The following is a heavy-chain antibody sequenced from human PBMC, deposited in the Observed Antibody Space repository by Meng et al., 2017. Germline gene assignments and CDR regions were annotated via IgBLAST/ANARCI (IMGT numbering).Heavy chain of an antibody. CDR1: GGTFSSYA. CDR3: ARVGMDFWSGPNDY. D-gene: IGHD3-3*01. CDR2: IIPIFGTA. V-gene: IGHV1-69*06. Sequence: SVKVSCKASGGTFSSYAISWVRQAPGQGLEWMGGIIPIFGTANYAQKFQGRVTITADKSTSTAYMELSSLRSEDTAVYYCARVGMDFWSGPNDYWGQGTLVTVSS. J-gene: IGHJ4*02.